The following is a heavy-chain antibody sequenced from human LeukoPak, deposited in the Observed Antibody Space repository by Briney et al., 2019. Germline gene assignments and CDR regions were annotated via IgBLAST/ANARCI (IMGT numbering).Heavy chain of an antibody. D-gene: IGHD5-12*01. CDR3: AGVSGYNTDY. CDR2: IFYSGST. J-gene: IGHJ4*02. V-gene: IGHV4-59*01. CDR1: GGSISSYY. Sequence: SETLSLTCTVSGGSISSYYWSWIRQPPGKGLEWIGYIFYSGSTNYNPSLMSRVTISVDTSKNQFSLKLSSVTAADTAVYYCAGVSGYNTDYWGQGTLVTVSS.